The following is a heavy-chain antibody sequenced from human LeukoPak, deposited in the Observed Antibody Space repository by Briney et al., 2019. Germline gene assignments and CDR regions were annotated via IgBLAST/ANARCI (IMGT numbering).Heavy chain of an antibody. Sequence: GGSLRLSCAASGFTFSSYWMSWVRQAPGKRVEWVANIKQDGSEKYYVDSVKGRFTISRDNAKDSLYLQMHSLRADDTAVYYCARDFIVGATVTEPLDYWGQGTLVTVSS. CDR2: IKQDGSEK. D-gene: IGHD1-26*01. CDR3: ARDFIVGATVTEPLDY. J-gene: IGHJ4*02. V-gene: IGHV3-7*01. CDR1: GFTFSSYW.